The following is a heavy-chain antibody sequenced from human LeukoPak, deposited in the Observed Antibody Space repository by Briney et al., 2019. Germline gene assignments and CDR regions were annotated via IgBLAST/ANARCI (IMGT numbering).Heavy chain of an antibody. D-gene: IGHD3-10*01. J-gene: IGHJ4*02. CDR3: AREPYYYGSGSYSQYYFDY. V-gene: IGHV3-30-3*01. CDR2: ISYDGSNK. CDR1: EFTVSNTY. Sequence: GGSLRLSCAASEFTVSNTYMTWVRQAPGKGLEWVAVISYDGSNKYYADSVKGRFTISRDNSKNTLYLQMNSLRAEDTAVYYCAREPYYYGSGSYSQYYFDYWGQGTLVTVSS.